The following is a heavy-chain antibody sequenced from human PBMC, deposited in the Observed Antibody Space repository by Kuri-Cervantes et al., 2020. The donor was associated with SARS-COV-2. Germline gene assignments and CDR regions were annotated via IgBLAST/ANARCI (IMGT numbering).Heavy chain of an antibody. D-gene: IGHD2-21*01. CDR1: GFNFSRTD. CDR2: ISHDGKNK. CDR3: AKDRVGVQDF. Sequence: GESLKISCAASGFNFSRTDMHWVRQAPGKGLEWVAVISHDGKNKKCIASGKGGFTISRDNSQNTLYLHMKSLRSEDTAMYYCAKDRVGVQDFWGQGTLVTVSS. J-gene: IGHJ4*02. V-gene: IGHV3-30*18.